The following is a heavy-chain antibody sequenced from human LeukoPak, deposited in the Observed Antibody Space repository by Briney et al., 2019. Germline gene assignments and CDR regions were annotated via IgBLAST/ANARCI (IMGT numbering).Heavy chain of an antibody. CDR2: ISSSSSYI. V-gene: IGHV3-21*04. Sequence: GSLRLSCAASGFTFSSYSMNWVRQAPGKGLEWVSSISSSSSYIYYADSVKGRFTISRDNSKNSLYLQMNSLRAEDTALYYCAKDGRNYFDYWGQGTLVTVSS. CDR3: AKDGRNYFDY. D-gene: IGHD1-1*01. J-gene: IGHJ4*02. CDR1: GFTFSSYS.